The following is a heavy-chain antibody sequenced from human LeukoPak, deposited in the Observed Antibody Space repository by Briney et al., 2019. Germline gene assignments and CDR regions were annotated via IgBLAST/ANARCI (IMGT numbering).Heavy chain of an antibody. CDR2: TYYRSKWYN. CDR3: ARGVQEDCSGGSCGAGFYYFDY. J-gene: IGHJ4*02. CDR1: GDSVSSNSAA. Sequence: SQTLSLTCAISGDSVSSNSAAWNWIRQSPSRGLEWLGRTYYRSKWYNDYAVSVKSRITINPDTSKNQFSLQLNSVTPEDTAVYYCARGVQEDCSGGSCGAGFYYFDYWGQGTLVTVSS. D-gene: IGHD2-15*01. V-gene: IGHV6-1*01.